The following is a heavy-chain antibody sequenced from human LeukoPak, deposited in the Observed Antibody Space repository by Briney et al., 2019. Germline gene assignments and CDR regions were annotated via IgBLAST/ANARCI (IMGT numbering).Heavy chain of an antibody. J-gene: IGHJ3*02. D-gene: IGHD6-6*01. CDR3: ARTESIAALCAFDI. CDR1: GYNFTSHW. CDR2: IYPGDSDT. V-gene: IGHV5-51*01. Sequence: HGEPLKISCKGSGYNFTSHWIGWVRQMPGKGLEWMGIIYPGDSDTRYSPSFQGQVTISADKSISTAYLQWSSLKASDTAMYYCARTESIAALCAFDIWGQGTMVTVSS.